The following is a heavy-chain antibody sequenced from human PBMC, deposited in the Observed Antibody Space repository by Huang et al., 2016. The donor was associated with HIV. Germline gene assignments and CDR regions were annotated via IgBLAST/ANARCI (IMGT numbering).Heavy chain of an antibody. J-gene: IGHJ3*02. Sequence: QVQLQESGPGLVKPSETLSLTCTVSGGSISSHYWSWIRQPLGKELAWIGSLDYSGGTKYNPSLKSRVTISLDTAKKQLSLDLSSVTAAETAVYYCARDEYVWGSYRDAFDIWGQGTMVTVSS. CDR1: GGSISSHY. CDR2: LDYSGGT. V-gene: IGHV4-59*11. CDR3: ARDEYVWGSYRDAFDI. D-gene: IGHD3-16*02.